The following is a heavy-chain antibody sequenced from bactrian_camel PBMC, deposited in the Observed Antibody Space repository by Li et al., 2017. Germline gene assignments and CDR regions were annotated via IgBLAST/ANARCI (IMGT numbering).Heavy chain of an antibody. Sequence: DVQLVESGGGLVQPGGSLRLSCAASGFTFSSYAMNWVRQAPGKGLEWVSLIYGGGDSSHYADSVKGRFTISRDNAKNTLYLQLNSLKTEDTAMYYCANQNEYEGFLYWGQGTQVTVS. V-gene: IGHV3S31*01. CDR1: GFTFSSYA. D-gene: IGHD4*01. CDR2: IYGGGDSS. CDR3: ANQNEYEGFLY. J-gene: IGHJ4*01.